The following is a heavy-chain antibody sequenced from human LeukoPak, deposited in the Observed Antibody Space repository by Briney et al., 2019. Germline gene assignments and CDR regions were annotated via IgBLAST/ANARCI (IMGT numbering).Heavy chain of an antibody. Sequence: SETLSLTCAVYGGSFSGYYWSWIRQPAGKGLEWIGRIYTSGSTNYNPSLKSRVTMSVDTSKNQFSLNLSSVTAADTAFYYCARETTGLARYFDYWGQGTLVTVSS. D-gene: IGHD4-17*01. CDR3: ARETTGLARYFDY. V-gene: IGHV4-4*07. CDR1: GGSFSGYY. CDR2: IYTSGST. J-gene: IGHJ4*02.